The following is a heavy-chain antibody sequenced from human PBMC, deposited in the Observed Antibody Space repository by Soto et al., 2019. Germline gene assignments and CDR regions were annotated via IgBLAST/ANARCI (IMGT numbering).Heavy chain of an antibody. CDR2: ISNDGINK. CDR1: GFTFSTYA. J-gene: IGHJ4*02. V-gene: IGHV3-30-3*01. Sequence: QVQLVESWGGVVQPGRSLRLSCAASGFTFSTYAMHWVRQAPGKGLEWVAVISNDGINKYYMDSVKGRFTISRDNSKNTLYLHMNSLRPEDMAVYFCAGTTKTMNYWGQGTLVTVSS. CDR3: AGTTKTMNY. D-gene: IGHD1-1*01.